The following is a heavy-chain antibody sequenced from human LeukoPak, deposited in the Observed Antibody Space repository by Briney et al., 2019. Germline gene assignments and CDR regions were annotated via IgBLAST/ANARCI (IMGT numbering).Heavy chain of an antibody. Sequence: GGSLRLSCAASGFTFSSYSMNWVRQAPGKGLEWVSSISSSSIYIYYADSVKGRFTISRDNAKNSLYLQMNSLRAEDTAVYYCARDPNSSGWPFDYWGQGILVTVSS. J-gene: IGHJ4*02. CDR3: ARDPNSSGWPFDY. CDR2: ISSSSIYI. V-gene: IGHV3-21*01. D-gene: IGHD6-19*01. CDR1: GFTFSSYS.